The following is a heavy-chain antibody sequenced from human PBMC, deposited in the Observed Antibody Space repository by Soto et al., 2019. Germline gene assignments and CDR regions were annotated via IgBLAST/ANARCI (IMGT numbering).Heavy chain of an antibody. Sequence: ASVKVSCKVSGYTLTELSMHWVRQAPGKGLEWVGGFDPEDGETIYAHKFHGRVTMTEDTSTDTAYMELSSLRSEDTAVYYCATVFGYCSGGSCYAHPLDYWGQGTLVTVSS. CDR2: FDPEDGET. D-gene: IGHD2-15*01. CDR1: GYTLTELS. CDR3: ATVFGYCSGGSCYAHPLDY. V-gene: IGHV1-24*01. J-gene: IGHJ4*02.